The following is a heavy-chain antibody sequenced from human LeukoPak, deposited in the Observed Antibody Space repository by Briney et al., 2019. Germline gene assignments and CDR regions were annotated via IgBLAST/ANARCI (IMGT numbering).Heavy chain of an antibody. CDR1: GFTFSTYW. V-gene: IGHV3-7*01. J-gene: IGHJ4*01. Sequence: GGSLRLSCATSGFTFSTYWMTWVRQAPGKGLEWVANIKPDGTKKSYADFVEGRFTISRDNAKNSLYLQMRSLRAEDTAVYYCANSPMILDGHYWGHGTLVSVSS. D-gene: IGHD3/OR15-3a*01. CDR2: IKPDGTKK. CDR3: ANSPMILDGHY.